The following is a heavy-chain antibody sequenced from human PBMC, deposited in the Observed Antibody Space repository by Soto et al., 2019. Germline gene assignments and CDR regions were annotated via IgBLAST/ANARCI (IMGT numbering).Heavy chain of an antibody. V-gene: IGHV3-23*01. CDR3: AKGRDIVVVVAATRYLGYMDV. J-gene: IGHJ6*03. Sequence: EVQLLESGGGLVQPGGSLRLSCAASGFTFSSYAMSWVRQAPGKGLEWVSAISGSGGSTYYADSVKGRFTISRDNSKNTLYLQMNSLRAEDTAVYYCAKGRDIVVVVAATRYLGYMDVWGKGTTVTVSS. CDR2: ISGSGGST. D-gene: IGHD2-15*01. CDR1: GFTFSSYA.